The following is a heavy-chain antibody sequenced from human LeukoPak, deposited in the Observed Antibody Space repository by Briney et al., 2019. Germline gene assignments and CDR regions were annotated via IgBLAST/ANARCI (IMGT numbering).Heavy chain of an antibody. D-gene: IGHD5-24*01. V-gene: IGHV4-34*01. J-gene: IGHJ5*02. CDR1: GGSFSGYY. Sequence: SETLSLTCAVYGGSFSGYYWSWIRQPPGKGLEWIGDINHGGSTNYNPSLKSRITISVDTSKNQFSLKLRSVTAADAAVYFCARADIEKWFDPWGQGTLVTVSS. CDR3: ARADIEKWFDP. CDR2: INHGGST.